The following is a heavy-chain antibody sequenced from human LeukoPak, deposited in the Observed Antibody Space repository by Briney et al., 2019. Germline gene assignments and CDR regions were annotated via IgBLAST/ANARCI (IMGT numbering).Heavy chain of an antibody. D-gene: IGHD6-19*01. V-gene: IGHV3-74*01. Sequence: GGSLRLSCVASGFTFSSYWMHWVRPAPGKGLVWVSRINTDGSSTSCADSVKGRFTISRDNDKNTLYLQMNSLRAEDTAVYYCARVGSSGWYSYYYYMDVWGKGTMVTVSS. CDR1: GFTFSSYW. CDR3: ARVGSSGWYSYYYYMDV. J-gene: IGHJ6*03. CDR2: INTDGSST.